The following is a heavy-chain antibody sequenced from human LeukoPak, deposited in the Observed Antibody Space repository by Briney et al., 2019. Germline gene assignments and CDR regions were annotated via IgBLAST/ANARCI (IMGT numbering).Heavy chain of an antibody. CDR3: ARDTAMAFGI. V-gene: IGHV4-30-2*01. CDR2: IYHSGST. D-gene: IGHD5-18*01. Sequence: PSQTLSLTCVVSGGSISSGGYSWSWIRQPPGKGLEWIGYIYHSGSTYYSPSLKSRVTISVDRSKNQFSLKLSSVTAADTAVYYCARDTAMAFGIWGQGTMVTVSS. J-gene: IGHJ3*02. CDR1: GGSISSGGYS.